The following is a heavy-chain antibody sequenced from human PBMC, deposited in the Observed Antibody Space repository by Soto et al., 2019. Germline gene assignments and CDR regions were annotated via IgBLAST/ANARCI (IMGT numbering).Heavy chain of an antibody. Sequence: GSLRLSCAASGFTFSSYSMNWVRQAPGKGLEWVSSISSSSSYIYYADSVKGRFTISRDNAKNSLYLQMNSLRAEDTAVYYCASFFLGYCSSTSCYTLGGAAYYYYGMDVWGQGTTVTVSS. CDR2: ISSSSSYI. CDR1: GFTFSSYS. D-gene: IGHD2-2*02. CDR3: ASFFLGYCSSTSCYTLGGAAYYYYGMDV. J-gene: IGHJ6*02. V-gene: IGHV3-21*01.